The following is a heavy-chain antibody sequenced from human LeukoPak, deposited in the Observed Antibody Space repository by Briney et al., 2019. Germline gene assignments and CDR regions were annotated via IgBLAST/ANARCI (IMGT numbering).Heavy chain of an antibody. CDR2: ILGSGSEM. D-gene: IGHD1-26*01. CDR3: AKVQSDIVGAVFFSFDV. V-gene: IGHV3-21*06. J-gene: IGHJ3*01. Sequence: GGSLRLSCGASGFNLNSYSMNWVRRAPGKGLEWVASILGSGSEMFYADSVKGRFTISRDNAENSLYLHMNSLRVEDTAVYYCAKVQSDIVGAVFFSFDVWGQGTMVSVSS. CDR1: GFNLNSYS.